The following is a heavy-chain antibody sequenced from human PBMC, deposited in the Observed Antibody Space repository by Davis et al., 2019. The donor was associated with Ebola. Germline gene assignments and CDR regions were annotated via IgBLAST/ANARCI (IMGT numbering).Heavy chain of an antibody. V-gene: IGHV4-34*01. D-gene: IGHD1-1*01. J-gene: IGHJ6*02. CDR1: GGSFSGYY. CDR2: INHSGST. Sequence: SETLSLTCAVYGGSFSGYYWSWIRQPPGKGLEWIGEINHSGSTNYNPSLKSQVTISVDKSKNQFSLKLSSVTAADTAVYYCAGQLESQVGGMDVWGQGTTVAVSS. CDR3: AGQLESQVGGMDV.